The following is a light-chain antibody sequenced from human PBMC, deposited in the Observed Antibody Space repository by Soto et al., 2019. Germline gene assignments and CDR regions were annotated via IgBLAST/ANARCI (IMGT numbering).Light chain of an antibody. CDR3: CSYAGTVAYV. CDR1: SSDVGGYDY. V-gene: IGLV2-8*01. CDR2: EVS. Sequence: QSALTQPPSASGSPGQSVTISCTGTSSDVGGYDYVSWHQHHPGKAPKLMLYEVSTRPSGIPDRFSGSKSGDTASLTISGLQAEDEADYFCCSYAGTVAYVFGTGTKVTVL. J-gene: IGLJ1*01.